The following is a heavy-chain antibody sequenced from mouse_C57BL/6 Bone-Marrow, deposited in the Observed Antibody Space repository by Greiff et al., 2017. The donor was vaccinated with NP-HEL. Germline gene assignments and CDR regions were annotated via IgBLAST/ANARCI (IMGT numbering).Heavy chain of an antibody. J-gene: IGHJ4*01. CDR1: GFSLTSYG. CDR2: IWSGGST. CDR3: ARPYDYDVFYAMDY. D-gene: IGHD2-4*01. V-gene: IGHV2-2*01. Sequence: VQLQESGPGLVQPSQSLSITCTVSGFSLTSYGVHWVRQSPGKGLEWLGVIWSGGSTDYNAAFISRLSISKDNTKSQVFFKMNSLQADDTAIYYCARPYDYDVFYAMDYWGQGTSVTVSS.